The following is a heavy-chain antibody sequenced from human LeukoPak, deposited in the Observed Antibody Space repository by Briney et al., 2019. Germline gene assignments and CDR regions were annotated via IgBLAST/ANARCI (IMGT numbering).Heavy chain of an antibody. CDR1: GGSISSSSYY. CDR2: IYYSGST. V-gene: IGHV4-39*01. J-gene: IGHJ3*02. D-gene: IGHD6-13*01. CDR3: ARHGGSWTFDI. Sequence: SSETLSLTCTVSGGSISSSSYYWGWIRQPPGKGLEWIGSIYYSGSTYYNPSLKSRVTISVDTSKNQFSLKLRSVTAADTAVYYCARHGGSWTFDIWGRGTMVTVSS.